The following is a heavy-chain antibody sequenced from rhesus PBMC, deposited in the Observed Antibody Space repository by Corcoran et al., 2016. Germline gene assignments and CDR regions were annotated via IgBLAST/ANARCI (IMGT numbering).Heavy chain of an antibody. CDR2: LYGSGSST. CDR1: GGSISSSH. D-gene: IGHD3-22*01. CDR3: ATHSDYYYYFDY. V-gene: IGHV4-169*01. Sequence: QLQLQESGPGLVKPSETLSVTCAVSGGSISSSHWSWIRQPPGKGLEWIGRLYGSGSSTNYNPSLKSRVTLSVDTSKNQLSLKLSSVTAADTAVYYRATHSDYYYYFDYWGQGVLVTVSS. J-gene: IGHJ4*01.